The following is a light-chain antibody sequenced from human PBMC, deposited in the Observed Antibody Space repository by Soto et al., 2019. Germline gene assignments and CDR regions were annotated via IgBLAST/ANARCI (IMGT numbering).Light chain of an antibody. V-gene: IGKV2-28*01. Sequence: DIVMTQSTLSLPVTPGEPASISCRSSQSLLHSNGYNYLDWYLQKPGQSPQLLIHLGSNRASGVPDRFSGSGSGTDFTLKISRVEAEDVGVYYCMQALQTPAFGGGTKVEIK. CDR3: MQALQTPA. CDR2: LGS. J-gene: IGKJ4*01. CDR1: QSLLHSNGYNY.